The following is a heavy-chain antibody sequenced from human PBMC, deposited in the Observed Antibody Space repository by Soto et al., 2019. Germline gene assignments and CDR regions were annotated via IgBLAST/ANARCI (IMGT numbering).Heavy chain of an antibody. Sequence: GGSLRLSCAASGFTFSSYAMSWVRQAPGKGLEWVSAISGSGGSTYYADSVKGRFTISRDNAKNTLYLQMNSLRAEDTAVYYCAKGRGSGSSSCNFDYWGQGTLVTVSS. CDR2: ISGSGGST. CDR3: AKGRGSGSSSCNFDY. J-gene: IGHJ4*02. CDR1: GFTFSSYA. D-gene: IGHD6-13*01. V-gene: IGHV3-23*01.